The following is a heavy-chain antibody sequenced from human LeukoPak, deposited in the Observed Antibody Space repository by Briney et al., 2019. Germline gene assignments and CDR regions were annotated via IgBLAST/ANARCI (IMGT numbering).Heavy chain of an antibody. CDR1: GFTFTSSA. D-gene: IGHD5-18*01. J-gene: IGHJ4*02. Sequence: SVKVSCKASGFTFTSSAVQWVRQARGQRLEWIGWIVVGSGNTNYAQKFQERVTITRDMSTSTAYMELSSLRSEDTAVYYCAGVDTAMVPSDYWGQGTLVTVSS. CDR3: AGVDTAMVPSDY. CDR2: IVVGSGNT. V-gene: IGHV1-58*01.